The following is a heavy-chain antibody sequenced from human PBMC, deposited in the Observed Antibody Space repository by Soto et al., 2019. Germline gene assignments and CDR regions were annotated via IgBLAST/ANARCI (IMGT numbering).Heavy chain of an antibody. CDR3: ARVPYGGSYWREFDY. D-gene: IGHD1-26*01. CDR1: GFTFDDYA. V-gene: IGHV3-9*01. J-gene: IGHJ4*02. CDR2: ISWNSGSI. Sequence: GGSLRLSCAASGFTFDDYAMHWVRQAPGKGLEWVSGISWNSGSIGYADSVKGRFTISRDNAKNSLYLQMNSLRADDTAVYYCARVPYGGSYWREFDYWGQGTLVTVSS.